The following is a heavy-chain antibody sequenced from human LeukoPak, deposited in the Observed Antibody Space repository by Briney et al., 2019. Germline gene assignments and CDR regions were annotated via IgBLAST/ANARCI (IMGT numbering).Heavy chain of an antibody. CDR3: ARHLGTSCFDY. J-gene: IGHJ4*02. D-gene: IGHD2-2*01. CDR2: IYYSGST. Sequence: SETLSLTCTVSGGSISSYYWSWIRQPPGKGLEWIGYIYYSGSTNYNPSLKSRVTISVDTSKNQFSLKLSSVTAADTAVYYCARHLGTSCFDYWGQGTLITVSS. V-gene: IGHV4-59*08. CDR1: GGSISSYY.